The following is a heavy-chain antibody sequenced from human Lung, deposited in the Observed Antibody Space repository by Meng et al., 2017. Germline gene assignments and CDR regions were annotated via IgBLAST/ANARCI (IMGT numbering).Heavy chain of an antibody. J-gene: IGHJ4*02. Sequence: QVQLQRWGAGLLKPSETLSLTCVVSGGSFSDYYWSWIRQPPGKGLEWIGEINHSGSTNYNPSLESRATISVDTSQNNLPLKLSSVTAADSAVYYCARGPTTMAHDFDYWGQGTLVTVSS. CDR3: ARGPTTMAHDFDY. V-gene: IGHV4-34*01. D-gene: IGHD4-11*01. CDR2: INHSGST. CDR1: GGSFSDYY.